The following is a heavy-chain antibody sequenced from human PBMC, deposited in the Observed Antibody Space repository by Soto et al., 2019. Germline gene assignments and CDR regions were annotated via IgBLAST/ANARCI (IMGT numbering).Heavy chain of an antibody. CDR3: TTDRGRRAGYAQDY. CDR2: IKSKTDGGTT. V-gene: IGHV3-15*01. J-gene: IGHJ4*02. D-gene: IGHD5-18*01. Sequence: EVQLVESGGGLVKPGGSLRLSCAASGFTFSDAWVSWVRQAPGKGLEWVGRIKSKTDGGTTDYAAPVKGRFTISRDDSKDTLYLQMNSLKTDDTAVYYCTTDRGRRAGYAQDYWGQGTLVTVSS. CDR1: GFTFSDAW.